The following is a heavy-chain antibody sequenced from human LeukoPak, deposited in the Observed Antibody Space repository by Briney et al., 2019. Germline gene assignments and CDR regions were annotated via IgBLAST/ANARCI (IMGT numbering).Heavy chain of an antibody. D-gene: IGHD4-23*01. J-gene: IGHJ4*02. CDR3: ARDRGYSTFDY. CDR2: MKEDGGEI. Sequence: GGSLRLSCTASGFPFSNYWMSWVRQAPGKGLEWVANMKEDGGEINYVDSVKGRFTISRDNAKNSLFLRMNSLRVDDTAVYYCARDRGYSTFDYWGQGTLVTVSS. CDR1: GFPFSNYW. V-gene: IGHV3-7*01.